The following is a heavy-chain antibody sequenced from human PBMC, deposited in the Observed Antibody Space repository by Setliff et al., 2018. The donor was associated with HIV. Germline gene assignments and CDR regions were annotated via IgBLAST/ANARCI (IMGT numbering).Heavy chain of an antibody. CDR2: ISSSAGST. Sequence: GGSLRLSCAASGFTFSRYSMNWVRQAPGKGLEWVSFISSSAGSTYYSDSVKGRFTISRDNSKNTLYLQMNSLRAEDTAVYYCANQSPIDYWGQGTLVTVSS. J-gene: IGHJ4*02. CDR1: GFTFSRYS. V-gene: IGHV3-NL1*01. CDR3: ANQSPIDY.